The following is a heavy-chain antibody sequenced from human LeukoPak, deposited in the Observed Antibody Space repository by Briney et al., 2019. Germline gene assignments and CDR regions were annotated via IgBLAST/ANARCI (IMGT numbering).Heavy chain of an antibody. D-gene: IGHD2-8*01. V-gene: IGHV4-59*01. CDR1: GDSISSYY. Sequence: PSETLSLTCTVSGDSISSYYWSWIRQPPGKGLEWIVYIYYSESTNYNPSLKRRVTISVDTSKNQFSLKLSSVTAADTAMYYCARGMGGNWFDPWGQGTLVTVSS. J-gene: IGHJ5*02. CDR2: IYYSEST. CDR3: ARGMGGNWFDP.